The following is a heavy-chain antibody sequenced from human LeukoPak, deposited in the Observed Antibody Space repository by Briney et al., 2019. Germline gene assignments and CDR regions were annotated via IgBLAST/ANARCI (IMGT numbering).Heavy chain of an antibody. Sequence: GESLKISCKGSGYSFSSYWIGWVRQMPGKGPEWMVIIYPGDSDIKYSPSFEGQVTISADKSISTAYLQWSSLKASDTAMYYCARRYSGSYYVVDYWGQGTLVTVSS. CDR2: IYPGDSDI. J-gene: IGHJ4*02. CDR1: GYSFSSYW. V-gene: IGHV5-51*01. CDR3: ARRYSGSYYVVDY. D-gene: IGHD1-26*01.